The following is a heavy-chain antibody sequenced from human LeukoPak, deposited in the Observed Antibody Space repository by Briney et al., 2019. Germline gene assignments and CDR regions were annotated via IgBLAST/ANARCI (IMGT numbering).Heavy chain of an antibody. Sequence: ASVNVSCTASGYTFTSYYMHWVRQAPGQGLEWMGIINPSGGSTSYAQKFQGRVTMTRDTSTSTVYMELSSLRSEDTAVYYCARGGGYSSSPVGHTPVNWYFDLWGRGTLVTVSS. D-gene: IGHD6-6*01. J-gene: IGHJ2*01. CDR2: INPSGGST. V-gene: IGHV1-46*01. CDR1: GYTFTSYY. CDR3: ARGGGYSSSPVGHTPVNWYFDL.